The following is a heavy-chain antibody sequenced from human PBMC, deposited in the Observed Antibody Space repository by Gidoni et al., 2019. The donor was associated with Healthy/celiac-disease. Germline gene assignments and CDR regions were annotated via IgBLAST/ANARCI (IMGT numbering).Heavy chain of an antibody. CDR2: ISSSSSYI. J-gene: IGHJ4*02. V-gene: IGHV3-21*01. D-gene: IGHD5-12*01. CDR1: GFTFSSYS. Sequence: EVQLVESGGGLVKPGGSLRLSCAASGFTFSSYSMNWVRQAPGKGLEWVSSISSSSSYIYYADSVKGRFTISRDNAKNSLYLQMNSLRAEDTAVYYCARVHRGYSGYDSFDYWGQGTLVTVSS. CDR3: ARVHRGYSGYDSFDY.